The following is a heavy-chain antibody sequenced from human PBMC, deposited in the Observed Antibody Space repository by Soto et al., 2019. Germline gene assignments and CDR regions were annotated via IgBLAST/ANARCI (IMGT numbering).Heavy chain of an antibody. D-gene: IGHD2-21*02. J-gene: IGHJ4*02. Sequence: GGSLRLSCAASGFTFSAYTMHWVRQTPGKGLEWVAVISYDGSDKNYADSVRGRFTISRDNSKNTLFLQMNSLRAEDTALYYCARGGGFCGADCYKGGIDYWGQGALVTVSS. CDR2: ISYDGSDK. CDR3: ARGGGFCGADCYKGGIDY. V-gene: IGHV3-30-3*01. CDR1: GFTFSAYT.